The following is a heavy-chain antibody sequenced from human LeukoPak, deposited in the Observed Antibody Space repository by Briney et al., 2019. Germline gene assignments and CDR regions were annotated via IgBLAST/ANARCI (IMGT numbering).Heavy chain of an antibody. J-gene: IGHJ4*02. CDR3: ASSVSSSWYDY. Sequence: SETLSLSCTASGCSISSYYWSWIRQPPGKGLEWIGYIYYSGSTNYNPSLKSRVTISVDTSKNQFSLKLSSVTAADTAVYYCASSVSSSWYDYWGQGTLVTVSS. CDR1: GCSISSYY. V-gene: IGHV4-59*08. CDR2: IYYSGST. D-gene: IGHD6-13*01.